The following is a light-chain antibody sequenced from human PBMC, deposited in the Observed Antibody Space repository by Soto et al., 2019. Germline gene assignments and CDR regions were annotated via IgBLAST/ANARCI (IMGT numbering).Light chain of an antibody. CDR1: QTISSW. CDR2: KAS. Sequence: IQLTTSPSALSGSLGDRVTITCRASQTISSWMAWYQQKPGKAPKLLMYKASTLKSGVPSRFSGSGSGTEFTLTICSLQPDEFATYYCQLYNSYSEAFGQGTKV. CDR3: QLYNSYSEA. J-gene: IGKJ1*01. V-gene: IGKV1-5*03.